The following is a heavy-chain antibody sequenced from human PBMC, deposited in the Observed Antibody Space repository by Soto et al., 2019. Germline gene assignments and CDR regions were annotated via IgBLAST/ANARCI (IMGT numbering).Heavy chain of an antibody. J-gene: IGHJ6*02. CDR3: AKGPLRFPAYGDYDDYSYGLAV. D-gene: IGHD4-17*01. Sequence: QMQLVESGGDVVQPGTSLRLSCVASGFTFSAFGMHWVRQAPGKGLEWVAIASYGGGTKYYGDSVQGRFTISRDNSRDTLCLHMNSLTVEETAVYYCAKGPLRFPAYGDYDDYSYGLAVWGPGTTVTVSS. CDR1: GFTFSAFG. V-gene: IGHV3-30*18. CDR2: ASYGGGTK.